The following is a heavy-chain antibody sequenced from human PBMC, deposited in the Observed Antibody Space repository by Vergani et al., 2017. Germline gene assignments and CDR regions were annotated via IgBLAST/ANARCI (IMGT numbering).Heavy chain of an antibody. CDR3: ASLLTGGIDY. D-gene: IGHD3-16*01. CDR2: VYHSGST. V-gene: IGHV4-38-2*01. CDR1: DYSISSGYY. J-gene: IGHJ4*02. Sequence: QVQLQESGPGLVKPSETLPLTCAVSDYSISSGYYWGWVRQPPGKGLDWIGSVYHSGSTSYNPSLKSRVTISIDTSKNQFSLKLTSVTAADTAVYYCASLLTGGIDYWGQGILVTVFS.